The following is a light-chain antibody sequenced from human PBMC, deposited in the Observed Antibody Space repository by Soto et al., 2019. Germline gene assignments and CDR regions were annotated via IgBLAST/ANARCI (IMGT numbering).Light chain of an antibody. CDR1: QSISSW. CDR3: QQYNSYWM. V-gene: IGKV1-5*03. CDR2: KAS. J-gene: IGKJ1*01. Sequence: DIQMTQSPSTLYASVEDRVTITCRARQSISSWLACYQQKPGKAPKLLIYKASSLESGVPSRISGSGSATEFTLTTSSLQPDDFATYYCQQYNSYWMFGQGNNGE.